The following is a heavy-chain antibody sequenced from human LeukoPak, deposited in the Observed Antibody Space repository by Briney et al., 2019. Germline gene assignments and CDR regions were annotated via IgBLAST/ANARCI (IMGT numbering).Heavy chain of an antibody. CDR3: ATGLWFGKYLDV. Sequence: ASVKVSCKASGYTFTGYYIQWVRQAPGQGLEWMGWISVYNGNTNYAQKFQGRVTMTEDTSTDTAYMELSSLRSEDTAVYYCATGLWFGKYLDVWGKGTTVTISS. CDR1: GYTFTGYY. CDR2: ISVYNGNT. V-gene: IGHV1-18*04. J-gene: IGHJ6*04. D-gene: IGHD3-10*01.